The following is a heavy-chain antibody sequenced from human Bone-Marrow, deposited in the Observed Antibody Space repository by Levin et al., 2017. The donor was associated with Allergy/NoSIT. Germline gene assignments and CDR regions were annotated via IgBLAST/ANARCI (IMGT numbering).Heavy chain of an antibody. CDR2: INHIGST. CDR3: ARALYCSGGSCYPRPFDY. V-gene: IGHV4-34*01. D-gene: IGHD2-15*01. J-gene: IGHJ4*02. Sequence: SETLSLTCAVYGGSFSGYYWRWIRQPPGKGLEWLGEINHIGSTNYNPSLKSRVTISVDTSKNQFSLKLSSVTAADTAVYYCARALYCSGGSCYPRPFDYWGQGTLVTVSS. CDR1: GGSFSGYY.